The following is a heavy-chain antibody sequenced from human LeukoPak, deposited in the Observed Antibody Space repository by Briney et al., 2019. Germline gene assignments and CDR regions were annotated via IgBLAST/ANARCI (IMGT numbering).Heavy chain of an antibody. Sequence: SETLSLTCTVSGCSIGSGSYYWRWIRQPAGKGLEWIGRIYTSGSTNYNPSLKSRATISVDTSNNQFSLKLSSVTAADTAVYYCARETDSSGYYYWFDPWGQGTLVTVSS. V-gene: IGHV4-61*02. CDR1: GCSIGSGSYY. CDR2: IYTSGST. J-gene: IGHJ5*02. D-gene: IGHD3-22*01. CDR3: ARETDSSGYYYWFDP.